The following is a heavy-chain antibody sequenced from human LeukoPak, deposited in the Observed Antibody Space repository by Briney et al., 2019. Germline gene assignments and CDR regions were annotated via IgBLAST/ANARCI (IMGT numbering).Heavy chain of an antibody. CDR3: ARGRQLLYSSLYYFDY. J-gene: IGHJ4*02. CDR2: INHSGST. Sequence: SETLSLTCAVYGGSFSGYYWSWIRQPPGKGLEWIGEINHSGSTNYNPSLKSRVTISVDTSKNQFSLKLSSVTAADTAVYYCARGRQLLYSSLYYFDYWGQGTLVTVSS. CDR1: GGSFSGYY. V-gene: IGHV4-34*01. D-gene: IGHD2-2*02.